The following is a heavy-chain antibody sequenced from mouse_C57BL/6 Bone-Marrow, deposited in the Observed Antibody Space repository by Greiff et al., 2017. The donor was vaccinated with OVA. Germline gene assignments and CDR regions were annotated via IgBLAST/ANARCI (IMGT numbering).Heavy chain of an antibody. V-gene: IGHV1-42*01. J-gene: IGHJ3*01. D-gene: IGHD1-1*01. CDR1: GYSFTGYY. CDR3: AKTPYYYGSSY. CDR2: INPSTGGT. Sequence: VQLKQSGPELVKPGASVKISCKASGYSFTGYYMNWVKQSPEKSLEWIGEINPSTGGTTYNQKFKAKATLTVDKSSSTAYMQLKSLTSEDSAVYYCAKTPYYYGSSYWGQGTLVTVSA.